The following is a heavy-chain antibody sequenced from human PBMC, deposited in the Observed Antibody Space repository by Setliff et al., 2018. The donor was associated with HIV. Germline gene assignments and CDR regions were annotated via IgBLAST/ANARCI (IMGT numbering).Heavy chain of an antibody. CDR1: GFSLSSTGVG. Sequence: QSGPTLVNPTQTLTLTCTFSGFSLSSTGVGVGWIRQPPGKALEWLALIYWNDDKSYRPSLNSRLTITKDASKDQVVLTMTNMDPADTATYYCVHSLLPIIAAAGRDWFDPWGQGTLVTVSS. CDR2: IYWNDDK. D-gene: IGHD6-13*01. V-gene: IGHV2-5*01. CDR3: VHSLLPIIAAAGRDWFDP. J-gene: IGHJ5*02.